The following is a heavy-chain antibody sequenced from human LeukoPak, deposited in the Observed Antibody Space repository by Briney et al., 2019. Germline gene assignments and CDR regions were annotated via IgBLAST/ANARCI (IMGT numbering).Heavy chain of an antibody. CDR1: GFTFSNYW. CDR3: GREIPGGTTSLDC. V-gene: IGHV3-7*04. CDR2: IKEDGSDK. Sequence: GGSLRLSCAASGFTFSNYWMSWVRDAPGKGLEGVANIKEDGSDKNYVDSVRGRFTISRDNAKNALYLQINSLRAEDTAVYYCGREIPGGTTSLDCWGQGTVVTVSS. D-gene: IGHD1-7*01. J-gene: IGHJ4*02.